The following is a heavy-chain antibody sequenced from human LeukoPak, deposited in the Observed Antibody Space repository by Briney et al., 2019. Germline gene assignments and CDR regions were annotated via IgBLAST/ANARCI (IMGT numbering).Heavy chain of an antibody. CDR2: ISYDGRNI. V-gene: IGHV3-30*03. Sequence: GKSLRLSCAASGFTFNNYGMHWVRQAPGKGLEWEAVISYDGRNIHYPDSVKGRFTISRDISTDTLWLQMDSLRTEDTAVYYCAYDSSPPPRTFDMWGQGTMVTVSS. J-gene: IGHJ3*02. CDR3: AYDSSPPPRTFDM. CDR1: GFTFNNYG. D-gene: IGHD3-22*01.